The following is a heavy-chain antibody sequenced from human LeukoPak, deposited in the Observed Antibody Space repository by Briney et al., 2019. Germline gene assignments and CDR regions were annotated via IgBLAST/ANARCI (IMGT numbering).Heavy chain of an antibody. J-gene: IGHJ4*02. Sequence: SETLSLTCAVYGGSFSGYYWSWIRQPPGKGLEWIGEINHSGSTNYNPSLKSRVTISVDTSKNQFSLKLSSVTAADTAVYYCARANYGSGSYASVVDYWGQGTLVTVSS. V-gene: IGHV4-34*01. CDR1: GGSFSGYY. CDR2: INHSGST. D-gene: IGHD3-10*01. CDR3: ARANYGSGSYASVVDY.